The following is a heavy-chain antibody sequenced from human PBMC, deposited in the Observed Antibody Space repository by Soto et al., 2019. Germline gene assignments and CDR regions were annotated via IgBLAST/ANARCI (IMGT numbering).Heavy chain of an antibody. CDR3: ARGPSSTATRYYYYYYMDV. D-gene: IGHD2-15*01. CDR2: ISAYNGNT. CDR1: GYTFTSYG. Sequence: ASVKVSCKASGYTFTSYGISWVRQAPGQGLEWMGWISAYNGNTNYAQKLQGRVTMTTDKSTSTAYMELRSLRSDDTAVYYCARGPSSTATRYYYYYYMDVWGKGTTVTVSS. V-gene: IGHV1-18*01. J-gene: IGHJ6*03.